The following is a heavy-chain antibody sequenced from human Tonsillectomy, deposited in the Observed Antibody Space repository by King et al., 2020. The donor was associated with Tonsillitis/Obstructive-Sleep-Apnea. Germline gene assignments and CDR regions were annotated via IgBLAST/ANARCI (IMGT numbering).Heavy chain of an antibody. CDR1: GFTFSSYA. CDR2: ISGSGGNT. CDR3: AKTGREYCSSTSCYADY. Sequence: VQLVESGGGLVQPGGSLRLSCAASGFTFSSYAMSWVRQSPGKGLDWVSAISGSGGNTYYAGSVQGRFTISRDNSKTTRYLQRNSRRAEDTAVYYCAKTGREYCSSTSCYADYWGQGTLVTVSS. J-gene: IGHJ4*02. V-gene: IGHV3-23*04. D-gene: IGHD2-2*01.